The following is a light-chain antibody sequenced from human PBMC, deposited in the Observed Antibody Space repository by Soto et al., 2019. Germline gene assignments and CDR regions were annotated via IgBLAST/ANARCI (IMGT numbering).Light chain of an antibody. CDR1: SSDVGAYIQ. V-gene: IGLV2-14*03. J-gene: IGLJ1*01. CDR3: SSYTRSSTRV. CDR2: DVS. Sequence: QAASVSGSPGQSITISCTGTSSDVGAYIQVSWYQQHPGKAPKVMIYDVSSRTSGVSNRFSGSKSGNTAFLTISGLQAEDEADYYCSSYTRSSTRVFGTGTKVTVL.